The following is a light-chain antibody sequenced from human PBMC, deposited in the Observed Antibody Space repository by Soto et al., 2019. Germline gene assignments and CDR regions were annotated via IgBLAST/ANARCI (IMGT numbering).Light chain of an antibody. J-gene: IGKJ1*01. CDR2: AAS. V-gene: IGKV3-15*01. Sequence: EIVMTQSPVTLSVSPGERATLSCRASQSVGSSLAWYQQKPGQAPRLLIHAASTRAIGIPATFSGSGSGTEFTLTISSLQSEDFAIYYCKQYKHWPVTFGQGTKVETK. CDR3: KQYKHWPVT. CDR1: QSVGSS.